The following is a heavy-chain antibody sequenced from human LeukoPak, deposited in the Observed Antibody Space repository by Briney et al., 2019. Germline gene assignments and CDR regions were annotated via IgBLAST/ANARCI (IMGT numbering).Heavy chain of an antibody. V-gene: IGHV4-34*01. J-gene: IGHJ5*02. CDR3: ARDTVLNWFDP. CDR1: GGSFSGYY. D-gene: IGHD4-11*01. Sequence: PSETLSLTCAVSGGSFSGYYWSWIRQPPGKGLEWIGEINHSGSTNYNPSLKSRVTISVDTSKNQFSLKLSSVTAADTAVYYCARDTVLNWFDPWGQGTLVTVSS. CDR2: INHSGST.